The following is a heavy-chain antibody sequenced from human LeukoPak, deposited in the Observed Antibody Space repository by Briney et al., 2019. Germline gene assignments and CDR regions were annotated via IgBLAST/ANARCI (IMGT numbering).Heavy chain of an antibody. CDR3: ARTLYCSSTSCYSRGYYDL. J-gene: IGHJ4*02. CDR1: GGTFSSYA. CDR2: IIPIFGTA. V-gene: IGHV1-69*01. Sequence: ASVKVSCKASGGTFSSYAISWVRQAPGQGLVWMGGIIPIFGTANYAQKFQGRVTITADESTSTAYMELSSLRSEDTAVYYCARTLYCSSTSCYSRGYYDLWGQGTLVTVSS. D-gene: IGHD2-2*01.